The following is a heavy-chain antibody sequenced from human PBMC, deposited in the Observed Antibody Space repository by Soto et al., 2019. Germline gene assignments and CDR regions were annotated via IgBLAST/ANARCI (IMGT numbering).Heavy chain of an antibody. Sequence: PGGSLRLSCAASGFTFSSYSMNWVRQAPGKGLEWVSSISSSSYIYYADSVKGRFTISRDNAKNSLYLQMNSLRAEDTVVYYCARAEYCSGGSCQSVWGKGTTVTVSS. CDR2: ISSSSYI. J-gene: IGHJ6*04. V-gene: IGHV3-21*01. CDR3: ARAEYCSGGSCQSV. D-gene: IGHD2-15*01. CDR1: GFTFSSYS.